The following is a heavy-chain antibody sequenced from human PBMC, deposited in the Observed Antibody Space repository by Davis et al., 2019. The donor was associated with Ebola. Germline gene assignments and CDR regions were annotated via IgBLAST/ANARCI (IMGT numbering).Heavy chain of an antibody. CDR2: IIPIFGTA. D-gene: IGHD3-3*02. V-gene: IGHV1-69*06. CDR1: GGTFSSYA. J-gene: IGHJ6*02. Sequence: SVKVSCKASGGTFSSYAISWVRQAPGHGLEWMGGIIPIFGTANYAQKFQGRVTITADKSTSTAYMELSSLRSEDTAVYYCAREIHFWSGYYPVKYYYYGMDVWGQGTTVTVSS. CDR3: AREIHFWSGYYPVKYYYYGMDV.